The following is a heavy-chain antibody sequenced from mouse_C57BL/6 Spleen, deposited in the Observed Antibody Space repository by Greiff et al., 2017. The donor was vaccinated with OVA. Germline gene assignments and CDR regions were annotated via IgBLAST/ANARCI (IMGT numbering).Heavy chain of an antibody. CDR2: ISSGSSTI. CDR1: GFTFSDYG. D-gene: IGHD6-1*01. Sequence: VHVKQSGGGLVKPGGSLKLSCAASGFTFSDYGMHWVRQAPEKGLEWVAYISSGSSTIYYADTVKGRFTISRDNAKNTLFLQMTSLRSEDTAMYYCGSLAWFAYWGQGTLVTVSA. V-gene: IGHV5-17*01. CDR3: GSLAWFAY. J-gene: IGHJ3*01.